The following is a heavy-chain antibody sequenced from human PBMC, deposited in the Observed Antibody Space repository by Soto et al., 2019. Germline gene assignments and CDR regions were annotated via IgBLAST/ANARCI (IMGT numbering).Heavy chain of an antibody. Sequence: QVHLLLQSGAEVKKPGSSVKVSCKASGGTPSNSAISWVRQAPGQGLECMGGIIPVFGLVKYAQNFQGRVTITADESTNPAYMELSSLRPEDTAVYYCAGGRIVVVGSRAYYGMDVWGQGTTVTVSS. CDR2: IIPVFGLV. J-gene: IGHJ6*02. V-gene: IGHV1-69*01. CDR1: GGTPSNSA. D-gene: IGHD3-22*01. CDR3: AGGRIVVVGSRAYYGMDV.